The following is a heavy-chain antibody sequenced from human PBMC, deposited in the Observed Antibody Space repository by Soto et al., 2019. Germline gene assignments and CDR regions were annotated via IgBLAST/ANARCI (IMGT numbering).Heavy chain of an antibody. CDR3: ASSIS. CDR2: IWYDGSNK. V-gene: IGHV3-33*01. CDR1: GFIFSSYG. J-gene: IGHJ5*02. Sequence: VGSLRLSCEASGFIFSSYGMHWVRQAPGKGLDWVAVIWYDGSNKNYADSVKGRFTITRDNSKNTLYLQMNSLRAEDTAVYYCASSISWGQGTLVTVSS.